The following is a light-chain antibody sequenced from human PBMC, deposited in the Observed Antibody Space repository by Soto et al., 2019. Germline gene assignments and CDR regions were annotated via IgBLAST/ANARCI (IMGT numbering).Light chain of an antibody. V-gene: IGKV3-11*01. CDR1: QSVSSY. CDR2: DAS. Sequence: DIVMTQSPATLSLSPGERASLSCRASQSVSSYLAWYQQKPGQAPRLLIYDASNRATGIPARFSGSGSGTDFTLTISSLEPEDFAVYYCQQRYNWPPITFGQGTRLEIK. J-gene: IGKJ5*01. CDR3: QQRYNWPPIT.